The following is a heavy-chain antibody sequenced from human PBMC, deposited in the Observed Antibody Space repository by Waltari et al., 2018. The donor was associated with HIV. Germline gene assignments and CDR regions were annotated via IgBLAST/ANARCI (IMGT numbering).Heavy chain of an antibody. J-gene: IGHJ6*02. Sequence: QVQLVESGGGVVQPGGSLRLSCAASGFTFSSFGMPWVRQAPGKVLEWVAFRRYDGSNKYYADSVKGRFTSSRDNCKNTLYLQMNSLRAEDTAVYYCAKSSVGCWSGSPYYYGMDVWGQGTTVTVSS. D-gene: IGHD3-3*01. CDR1: GFTFSSFG. CDR3: AKSSVGCWSGSPYYYGMDV. CDR2: RRYDGSNK. V-gene: IGHV3-30*02.